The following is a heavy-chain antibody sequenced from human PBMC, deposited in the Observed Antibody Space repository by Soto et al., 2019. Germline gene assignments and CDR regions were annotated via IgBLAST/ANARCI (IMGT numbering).Heavy chain of an antibody. CDR3: ASSSRRGYSGYDSVVDSPENGMDV. CDR1: GGYIISSSYY. V-gene: IGHV4-39*01. Sequence: TSETLSVTCTVAGGYIISSSYYWGWNSQPPGKGLEWIGSIYYSGSTYYNPSLKSRVTISVDTSKNQFSLKLSSVTAADTAVYYCASSSRRGYSGYDSVVDSPENGMDVWGQGTTVTVSS. J-gene: IGHJ6*02. D-gene: IGHD5-12*01. CDR2: IYYSGST.